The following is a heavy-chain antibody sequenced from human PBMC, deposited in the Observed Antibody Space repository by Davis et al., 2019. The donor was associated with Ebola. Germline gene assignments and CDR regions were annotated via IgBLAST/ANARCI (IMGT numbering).Heavy chain of an antibody. Sequence: KVSCKASGYNFRDYWIVWVRQMPGKGLEWMGNIYPGDSDTRYSPSFQGQVTLSADKSITTAYLQWRSLKASDTAMYYCARQGGGSGRFTSFDYWGQGTLVTVSS. J-gene: IGHJ4*02. CDR3: ARQGGGSGRFTSFDY. V-gene: IGHV5-51*01. D-gene: IGHD1-26*01. CDR1: GYNFRDYW. CDR2: IYPGDSDT.